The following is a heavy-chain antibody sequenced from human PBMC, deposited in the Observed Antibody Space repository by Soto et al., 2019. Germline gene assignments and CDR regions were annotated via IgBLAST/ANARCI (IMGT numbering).Heavy chain of an antibody. CDR1: GFTFSSYW. J-gene: IGHJ3*02. CDR2: ISSSSSYI. D-gene: IGHD2-2*01. CDR3: ASLITSHDAFDI. Sequence: GGSLRLSCAASGFTFSSYWMHWVRQAPGKGLVWVSSISSSSSYIYYADSVKGRFTISRDNAKNSLYLQMNSLRAEDTAVYYCASLITSHDAFDIWGQGTMVTVSS. V-gene: IGHV3-21*01.